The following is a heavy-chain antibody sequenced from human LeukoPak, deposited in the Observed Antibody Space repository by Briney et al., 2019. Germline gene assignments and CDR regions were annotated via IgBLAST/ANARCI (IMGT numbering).Heavy chain of an antibody. CDR2: ISAYSGDT. V-gene: IGHV1-18*01. CDR3: GGGPRGGGPHHDMDV. D-gene: IGHD2-15*01. CDR1: GYTFTSYG. J-gene: IGHJ6*02. Sequence: ASVKVSCKASGYTFTSYGISWVRQAPGQGLEWMGWISAYSGDTNYAQKLQGRATMTTDTSTSTAYMELRSLSSDDTAVYYCGGGPRGGGPHHDMDVWGRGTTVTVSS.